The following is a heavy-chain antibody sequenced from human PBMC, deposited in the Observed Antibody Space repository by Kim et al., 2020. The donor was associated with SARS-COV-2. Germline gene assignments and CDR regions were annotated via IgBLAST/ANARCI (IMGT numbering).Heavy chain of an antibody. CDR1: GFTFSSYG. CDR3: ARDRRGSSSWYNSDDY. Sequence: GGSLRLSCAASGFTFSSYGMHWVRQAPGKGLEWVAVISYDGSNKYYADSVKGRFTISRDNSKNTLYLQMNSLRAEDTAVYYCARDRRGSSSWYNSDDYWG. CDR2: ISYDGSNK. D-gene: IGHD6-13*01. J-gene: IGHJ4*01. V-gene: IGHV3-33*05.